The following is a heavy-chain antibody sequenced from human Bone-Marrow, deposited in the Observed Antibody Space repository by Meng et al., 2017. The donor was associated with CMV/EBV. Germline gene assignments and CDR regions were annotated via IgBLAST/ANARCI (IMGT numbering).Heavy chain of an antibody. Sequence: GGSLRLSCEASGFRFSAYSMHWVRQAPGKGLEWISFISADSSTKYYADNVEARFTVSRDNAKNSLYLQMNSLRAEDTAVYYCARAQSSSWSHNWFDPWGQGTLVTVSS. CDR3: ARAQSSSWSHNWFDP. J-gene: IGHJ5*02. CDR1: GFRFSAYS. V-gene: IGHV3-48*04. D-gene: IGHD6-13*01. CDR2: ISADSSTK.